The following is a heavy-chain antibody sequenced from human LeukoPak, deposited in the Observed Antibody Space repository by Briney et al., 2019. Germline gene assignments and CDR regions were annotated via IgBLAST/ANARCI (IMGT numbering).Heavy chain of an antibody. Sequence: SETLSLTCTVSGGSISSSSYYWGWIRQPPGKGLEWIGSIYYSGSTYYNPSLKSRVTISVDTSKNQFSLKLSSVTAADTAVYYCARRPRITGTRGYAFDIWGQGTMVTVSS. D-gene: IGHD1-20*01. J-gene: IGHJ3*02. V-gene: IGHV4-39*01. CDR2: IYYSGST. CDR1: GGSISSSSYY. CDR3: ARRPRITGTRGYAFDI.